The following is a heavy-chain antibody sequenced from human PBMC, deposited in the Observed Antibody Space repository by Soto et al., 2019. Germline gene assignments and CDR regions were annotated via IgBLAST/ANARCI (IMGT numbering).Heavy chain of an antibody. J-gene: IGHJ5*02. V-gene: IGHV3-49*03. CDR1: GFTFGDYA. D-gene: IGHD3-22*01. CDR3: TRVRGGWYYYDSSGYTPAEFDP. CDR2: IRSKAYVGTT. Sequence: LRLSGIASGFTFGDYAMSWFRQAPGKALEWVGFIRSKAYVGTTEYASSVKGRFTISRDDSKRIAYLQMNSMKTEDTAVYYCTRVRGGWYYYDSSGYTPAEFDPWGQGTLVTVSS.